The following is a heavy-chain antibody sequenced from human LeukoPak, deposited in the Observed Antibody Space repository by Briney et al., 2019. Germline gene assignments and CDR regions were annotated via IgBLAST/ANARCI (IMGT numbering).Heavy chain of an antibody. Sequence: PSETLSLTCTVSGGSISSYYWSWIRQPPGKGLAWIGYIYYSGSPNYNPSLKSRVTISVDTSKNQFSLKLSSVTAADTAVYYCASTGPFRESPFDPWGQGTLVTVSS. CDR2: IYYSGSP. D-gene: IGHD3-10*01. CDR1: GGSISSYY. V-gene: IGHV4-59*01. J-gene: IGHJ5*02. CDR3: ASTGPFRESPFDP.